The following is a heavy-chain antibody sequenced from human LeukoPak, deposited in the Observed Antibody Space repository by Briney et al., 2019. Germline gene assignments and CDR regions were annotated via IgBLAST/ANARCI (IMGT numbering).Heavy chain of an antibody. J-gene: IGHJ4*02. Sequence: PGGSLRLSCAASGFTFSSYWMSWVRQAPGKGLEWVAVISYDGSNKYYADSVKGRFTISRDNSKNTLYLQMNSLRAEDTAVYYCARVSGYDSSPFDYWGQGTLVTVSS. CDR1: GFTFSSYW. CDR3: ARVSGYDSSPFDY. V-gene: IGHV3-30-3*01. CDR2: ISYDGSNK. D-gene: IGHD3-22*01.